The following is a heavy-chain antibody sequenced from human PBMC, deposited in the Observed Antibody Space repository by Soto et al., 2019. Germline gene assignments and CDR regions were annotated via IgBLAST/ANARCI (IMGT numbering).Heavy chain of an antibody. CDR3: AKPHNRTPYSSGWYD. D-gene: IGHD6-19*01. J-gene: IGHJ4*02. V-gene: IGHV3-30-3*02. CDR1: GFTFSSYA. Sequence: GGSLRLSCAASGFTFSSYAMHWVRQAPGKGLEWVAVISYDGSNKYYADSVKGRFTISRDNSKNTLYLQMNSLRAEDTAVYYCAKPHNRTPYSSGWYDWGQGTLVTVSS. CDR2: ISYDGSNK.